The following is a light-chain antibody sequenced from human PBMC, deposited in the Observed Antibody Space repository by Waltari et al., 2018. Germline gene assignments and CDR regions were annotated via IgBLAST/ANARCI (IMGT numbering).Light chain of an antibody. CDR1: TSNIGAGHD. CDR2: GNN. CDR3: QSFDNMLSGGVV. V-gene: IGLV1-40*01. Sequence: QSVLTQPPSVSGTPGQRVTISCSGSTSNIGAGHDVHWYQHLPGTAPKLLIHGNNNRPSGVPDRFSGSKSGPSASLAITRLQADDEAEYFCQSFDNMLSGGVVFGGGTKLAVL. J-gene: IGLJ2*01.